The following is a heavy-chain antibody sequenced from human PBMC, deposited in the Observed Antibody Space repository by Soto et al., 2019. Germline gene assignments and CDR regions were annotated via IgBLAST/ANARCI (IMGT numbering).Heavy chain of an antibody. V-gene: IGHV3-15*07. D-gene: IGHD6-13*01. CDR3: SSGMAAGTY. CDR2: IKSKAAGGTA. J-gene: IGHJ4*02. Sequence: GSLRLSCAVTGLTFTDAWMNWMRQAPGKGPEWVGRIKSKAAGGTADYAAAVKDRFTMSRDDSKNMLYLQMNSLKSADTAVYYCSSGMAAGTYWGQGTLVTVSS. CDR1: GLTFTDAW.